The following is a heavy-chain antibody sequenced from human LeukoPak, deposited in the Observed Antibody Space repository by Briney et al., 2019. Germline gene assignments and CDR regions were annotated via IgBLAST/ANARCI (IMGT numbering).Heavy chain of an antibody. D-gene: IGHD2-15*01. V-gene: IGHV3-30*02. CDR2: IRYDGRNK. CDR1: GFTFSSYG. J-gene: IGHJ4*02. CDR3: ARDAVPLSRSGGNSYLFDY. Sequence: QSGGSLRLSCAASGFTFSSYGMHWVRQAPGKGLEWVAFIRYDGRNKYYADSVKGRFTISRDNSKNTLYLQMNSLRAEDTAVYYCARDAVPLSRSGGNSYLFDYWGQGTLVTVSS.